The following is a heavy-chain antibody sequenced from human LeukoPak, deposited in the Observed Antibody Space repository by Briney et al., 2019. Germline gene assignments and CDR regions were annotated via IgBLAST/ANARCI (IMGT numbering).Heavy chain of an antibody. V-gene: IGHV3-7*01. J-gene: IGHJ6*02. CDR2: IKSDGSEY. Sequence: GGSLRLSCAASGFTFNSYWMSWVRQAPGKGLEWVAQIKSDGSEYYYADSVRGRFTISRDNAESSVYLQMNSLRAEDTAVYYCARDGDIVVVPAAISHYYYYGMDVWGQGTTVTVSS. D-gene: IGHD2-2*01. CDR3: ARDGDIVVVPAAISHYYYYGMDV. CDR1: GFTFNSYW.